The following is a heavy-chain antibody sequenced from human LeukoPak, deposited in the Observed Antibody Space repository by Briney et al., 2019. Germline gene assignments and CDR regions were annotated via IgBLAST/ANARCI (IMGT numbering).Heavy chain of an antibody. D-gene: IGHD5-18*01. CDR1: GGSISGSSYY. CDR2: IYYSGST. Sequence: PSETLSLTCTVSGGSISGSSYYWGWIRQPPGKGLEWIESIYYSGSTYYNPSLKSRVTISVDTSKNQFSLQLSSVTAADTAVYYCARGHSYSYGQYSDYWGRGTLVTVSS. J-gene: IGHJ4*02. CDR3: ARGHSYSYGQYSDY. V-gene: IGHV4-39*07.